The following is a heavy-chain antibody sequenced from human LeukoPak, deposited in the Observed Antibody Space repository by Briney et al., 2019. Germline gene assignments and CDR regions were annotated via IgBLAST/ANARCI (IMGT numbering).Heavy chain of an antibody. CDR1: GGSISSYY. CDR2: IYYSGST. CDR3: ARQGVVRYFDL. J-gene: IGHJ2*01. V-gene: IGHV4-59*01. Sequence: SETLSLTCTVSGGSISSYYWSWIRQPPGKGLEWIGYIYYSGSTNYNPSLESRVTISVDTSKNQFSLKLSSVTAADTAVYYCARQGVVRYFDLWGRGTLVTVSS.